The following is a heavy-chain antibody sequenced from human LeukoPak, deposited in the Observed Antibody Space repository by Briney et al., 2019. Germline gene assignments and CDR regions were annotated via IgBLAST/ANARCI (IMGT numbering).Heavy chain of an antibody. CDR2: ISSSGTTV. D-gene: IGHD3-10*01. Sequence: PGGSLSLSCAASGFTFRSYEMNWVRQAPGKGLDWVSYISSSGTTVYYADSVRGRFTVSRDNGKNSLYLEMNSLRAEDTAVYYCARSIKGDSDHWGQGTLVTVSS. CDR3: ARSIKGDSDH. V-gene: IGHV3-48*03. J-gene: IGHJ4*02. CDR1: GFTFRSYE.